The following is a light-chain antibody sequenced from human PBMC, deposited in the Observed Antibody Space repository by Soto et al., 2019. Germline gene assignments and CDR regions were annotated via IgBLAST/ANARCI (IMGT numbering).Light chain of an antibody. CDR1: QSISSW. V-gene: IGKV1-5*01. CDR3: QQYNSYQYT. J-gene: IGKJ2*01. CDR2: DAS. Sequence: DIQMTQYPSTLSASVGDRVTITCRASQSISSWLAWYQQKPGKAPKLLSYDASSLVSGVPSRFSGSGSVTEFTLTISCLQPYDFATYYCQQYNSYQYTVGQGTKLEIK.